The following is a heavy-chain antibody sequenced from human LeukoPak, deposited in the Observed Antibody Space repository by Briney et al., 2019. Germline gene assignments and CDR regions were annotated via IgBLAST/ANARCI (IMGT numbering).Heavy chain of an antibody. J-gene: IGHJ4*02. D-gene: IGHD5-12*01. CDR1: GSMFSSYE. CDR2: ISSSGTTI. CDR3: THGGYDY. V-gene: IGHV3-48*03. Sequence: GGSLRLSCAASGSMFSSYEMNWVRQAPGKGLEWVSYISSSGTTIYYADSVKGRFTISRDNAKNSLYLQMNSVGAEDTAVYYCTHGGYDYWGQGTLVTVSS.